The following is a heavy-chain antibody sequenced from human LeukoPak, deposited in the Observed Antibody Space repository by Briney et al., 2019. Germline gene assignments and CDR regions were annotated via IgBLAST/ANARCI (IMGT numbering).Heavy chain of an antibody. CDR1: GFTFSDYY. V-gene: IGHV3-11*05. CDR3: ARVTDGSGSYFIPYGMDV. CDR2: ISSSSSYT. Sequence: GGSLRLSCAAFGFTFSDYYMSWIRQAPGKGLEWVSYISSSSSYTNYADSVKGRFTISRDNAKNSLYLQMNSLRAEDTAVYYCARVTDGSGSYFIPYGMDVWGQGTTVTVSS. D-gene: IGHD3-10*01. J-gene: IGHJ6*02.